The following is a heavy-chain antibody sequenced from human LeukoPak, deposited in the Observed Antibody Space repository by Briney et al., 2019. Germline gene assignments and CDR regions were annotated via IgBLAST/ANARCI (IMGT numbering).Heavy chain of an antibody. CDR1: GFTFSSYG. V-gene: IGHV3-9*03. D-gene: IGHD1-26*01. Sequence: GRSLRLSCAASGFTFSSYGMHWVRQAPGKGLEWVSGISWNSGSIGYADSVQGRFTISRDNAKNSLYLQMNSLRAEDMALYYCAKDSTDSGSYLLDYWGQGTLVTVSS. J-gene: IGHJ4*02. CDR3: AKDSTDSGSYLLDY. CDR2: ISWNSGSI.